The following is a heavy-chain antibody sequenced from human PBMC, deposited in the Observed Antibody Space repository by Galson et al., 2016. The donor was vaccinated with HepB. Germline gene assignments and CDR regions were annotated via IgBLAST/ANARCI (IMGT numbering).Heavy chain of an antibody. D-gene: IGHD3-3*01. CDR2: IYPDDSDT. CDR1: GYRFTNYW. V-gene: IGHV5-51*01. J-gene: IGHJ1*01. CDR3: ASYRGCSFWSGSCLEYFQH. Sequence: QSGAEVKKPGESLKISCKGSGYRFTNYWIGWVCQKPGKGLEWMGIIYPDDSDTRYSPSFQGQVPISADRSISTAYLQWSSLKASDTAIYYCASYRGCSFWSGSCLEYFQHWGQGTLVTVSS.